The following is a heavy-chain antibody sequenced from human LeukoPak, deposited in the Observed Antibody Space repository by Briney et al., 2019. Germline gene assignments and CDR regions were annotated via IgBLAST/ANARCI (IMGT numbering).Heavy chain of an antibody. D-gene: IGHD4-17*01. Sequence: ASVKVSCRASGYTFTSYGISWVRQSPGQGLEWMGWISAYNGNTNYAQKLQGRVTMTTDTSTSTAYMELRSLRSDDTAVYYCARDPPDHGASSFDYWGQGTLVTVSS. CDR2: ISAYNGNT. CDR1: GYTFTSYG. CDR3: ARDPPDHGASSFDY. J-gene: IGHJ4*02. V-gene: IGHV1-18*01.